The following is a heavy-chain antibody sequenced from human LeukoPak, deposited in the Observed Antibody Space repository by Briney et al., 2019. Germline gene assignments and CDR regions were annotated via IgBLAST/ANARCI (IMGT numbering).Heavy chain of an antibody. CDR1: GFTFNNAW. CDR3: TTAPAGTFDY. V-gene: IGHV3-15*01. D-gene: IGHD1-26*01. Sequence: GGSFRLSWAASGFTFNNAWMSWVRQAPGKGLEWVGRIKSKSVGGTTDYAETVKGRFTISRDDSKNTLYLEMNSLKTEDTAVYYCTTAPAGTFDYWGQGTLVTVSS. CDR2: IKSKSVGGTT. J-gene: IGHJ4*02.